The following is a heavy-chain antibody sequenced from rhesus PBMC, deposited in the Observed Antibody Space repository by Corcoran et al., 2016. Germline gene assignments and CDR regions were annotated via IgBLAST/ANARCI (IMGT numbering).Heavy chain of an antibody. Sequence: QVQLQESGPGLVKPSETLSLTCAVSGVSISSGYYYWSWIRQPPGKGLEWIGYITYSWSTSYNPSLKSRVTISRDTSKNQFSLKLSSVTAADTAVYYCASQPYSGSWNYFDYWGQGVLVTVSS. V-gene: IGHV4-122*02. CDR1: GVSISSGYYY. CDR3: ASQPYSGSWNYFDY. D-gene: IGHD6-25*01. J-gene: IGHJ4*01. CDR2: ITYSWST.